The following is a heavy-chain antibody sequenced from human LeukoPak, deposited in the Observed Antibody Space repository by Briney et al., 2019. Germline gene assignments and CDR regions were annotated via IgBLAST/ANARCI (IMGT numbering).Heavy chain of an antibody. CDR2: ITHSGSP. CDR3: ATDRGWRTSGYYLYYFEY. J-gene: IGHJ4*02. Sequence: SETLSLTCAVYGVSFSGYYWSWIRQPPGKGLEWIGDITHSGSPNYNPSLKSRFTVSVDTSKNQFSLKVTSVTAEDTAVYYCATDRGWRTSGYYLYYFEYWGQGTLVTYSS. CDR1: GVSFSGYY. V-gene: IGHV4-34*01. D-gene: IGHD3-3*01.